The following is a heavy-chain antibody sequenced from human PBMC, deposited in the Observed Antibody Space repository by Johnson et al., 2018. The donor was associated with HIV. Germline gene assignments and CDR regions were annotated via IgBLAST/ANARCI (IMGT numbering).Heavy chain of an antibody. CDR3: AKAPLSGYEDAFDI. Sequence: EVPTLQSSGDVLRPGESLILSYSTSGFSFDDYGMSWVRQAPGKGLECVSGIHWNGGSTGYADSVKARFTISRDNAKNSLYLQMNSLRAEDTAVYYCAKAPLSGYEDAFDIWGQGTKVSVSS. V-gene: IGHV3-20*03. CDR2: IHWNGGST. D-gene: IGHD3-22*01. J-gene: IGHJ3*02. CDR1: GFSFDDYG.